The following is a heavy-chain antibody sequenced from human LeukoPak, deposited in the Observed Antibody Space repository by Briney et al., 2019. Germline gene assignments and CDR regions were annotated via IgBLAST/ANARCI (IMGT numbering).Heavy chain of an antibody. J-gene: IGHJ4*02. CDR1: GFTFNNYD. V-gene: IGHV3-23*01. CDR3: AKDRSGYDYYGQYYFDY. D-gene: IGHD5-12*01. CDR2: ISGTGAST. Sequence: GGSLRLSCAASGFTFNNYDMSWVRQAPGKGLEWVSAISGTGASTYYADSVKGRFTISRDNSKSTLYLQMNSLRAEDTALYYCAKDRSGYDYYGQYYFDYWGQGTLVTVSS.